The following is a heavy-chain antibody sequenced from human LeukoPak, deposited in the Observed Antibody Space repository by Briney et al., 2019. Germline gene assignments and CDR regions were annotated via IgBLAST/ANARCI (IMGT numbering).Heavy chain of an antibody. V-gene: IGHV3-23*01. J-gene: IGHJ3*02. D-gene: IGHD4-23*01. Sequence: GGSLRLSCAASGFTFSSYAMSWVRQAPGKGLEWVSAISGSGGSTYYADSVKGRFTISRDNSKNTLYLQMNSLRAEDTALYYCAKDLREDHDYGGKEGAFDIWGQGTMVTVSS. CDR1: GFTFSSYA. CDR3: AKDLREDHDYGGKEGAFDI. CDR2: ISGSGGST.